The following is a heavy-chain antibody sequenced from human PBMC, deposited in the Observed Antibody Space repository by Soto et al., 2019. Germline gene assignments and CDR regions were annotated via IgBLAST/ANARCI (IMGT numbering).Heavy chain of an antibody. D-gene: IGHD3-10*01. J-gene: IGHJ4*02. CDR1: GFTFSSYG. CDR2: ISYDGSNK. Sequence: QVQLVESGGGVVQPGRSLRLSCAASGFTFSSYGMHWVRQAPGKGLEWVAVISYDGSNKYYADSVKGRFTISRDNSKNTLYLQMNSLRAEDTAVYYCALRYYYGSGSPTLDYWGQGTLVTVSS. CDR3: ALRYYYGSGSPTLDY. V-gene: IGHV3-30*03.